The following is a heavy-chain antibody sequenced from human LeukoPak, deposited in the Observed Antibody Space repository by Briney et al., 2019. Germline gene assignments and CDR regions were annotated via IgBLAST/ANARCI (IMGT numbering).Heavy chain of an antibody. CDR2: IYRDGST. CDR1: GGSLSGSSYY. V-gene: IGHV4-39*01. D-gene: IGHD2-15*01. J-gene: IGHJ4*02. Sequence: SETLSLTCTVSGGSLSGSSYYWGWIRQPPGKGLEWIGSIYRDGSTYYNPSLKSRVTISVDTSKNQFSLKLSSVTAADTAVYYCTRRAYCSGGTCYSDYWGQGTPVTVSS. CDR3: TRRAYCSGGTCYSDY.